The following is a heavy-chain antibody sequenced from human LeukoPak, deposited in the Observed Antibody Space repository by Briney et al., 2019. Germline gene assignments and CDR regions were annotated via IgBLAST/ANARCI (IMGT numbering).Heavy chain of an antibody. CDR1: GYTFTDYY. D-gene: IGHD3-10*01. J-gene: IGHJ6*02. CDR2: IDPNTGRT. Sequence: ASVKVSCKPSGYTFTDYYLHWVRQAPGQGLEWMGWIDPNTGRTVYAQNFQGRLTLTRDTSVSTAYMDLRGLGSDGTAVYYCARTPVIVIRGVIEDGMDVWGQGTTVTVSS. CDR3: ARTPVIVIRGVIEDGMDV. V-gene: IGHV1-2*02.